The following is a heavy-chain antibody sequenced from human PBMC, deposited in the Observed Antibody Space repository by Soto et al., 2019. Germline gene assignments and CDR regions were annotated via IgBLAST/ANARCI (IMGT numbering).Heavy chain of an antibody. CDR3: ANSYIMVRGVRPPDY. CDR1: GFTFSSYG. J-gene: IGHJ4*02. D-gene: IGHD3-10*01. Sequence: GGSLRLSCAASGFTFSSYGMHWVRQAPGKGLEWVAVISYDGSNKYYADSVKGRFTISRDDSKNTLYLQMNSLRAEDTAVYYCANSYIMVRGVRPPDYWGQGTLVTVSS. CDR2: ISYDGSNK. V-gene: IGHV3-30*18.